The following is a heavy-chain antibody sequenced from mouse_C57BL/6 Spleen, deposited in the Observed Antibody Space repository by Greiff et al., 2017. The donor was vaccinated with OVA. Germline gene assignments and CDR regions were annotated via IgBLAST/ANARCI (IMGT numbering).Heavy chain of an antibody. CDR3: ARQTTVVNYFDY. J-gene: IGHJ2*01. V-gene: IGHV5-6*01. D-gene: IGHD1-1*01. Sequence: EVMLVESGGDLVKPGGSLKLSCAASGFTFSSYGMSWVRQTPDKRLEWVATISSGGSYTYYPDSVKGRFTISRDNAKNTLYLQMSSLKSEDTAMYYCARQTTVVNYFDYWGQGTTLTVSS. CDR2: ISSGGSYT. CDR1: GFTFSSYG.